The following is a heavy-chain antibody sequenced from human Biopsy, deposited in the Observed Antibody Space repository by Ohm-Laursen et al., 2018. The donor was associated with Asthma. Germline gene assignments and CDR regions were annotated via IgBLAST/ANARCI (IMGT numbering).Heavy chain of an antibody. CDR1: GFTFSSYG. Sequence: SLRLSCTAPGFTFSSYGMHWVRQAPGKGLEWVAVIWYDGSNKYYADSAKGRFTISRDNSKNTLYLQMNSLRAEDTAVYYCARKARHGDYDFDYWGQGTLVTASS. D-gene: IGHD4-17*01. CDR3: ARKARHGDYDFDY. V-gene: IGHV3-33*01. J-gene: IGHJ4*02. CDR2: IWYDGSNK.